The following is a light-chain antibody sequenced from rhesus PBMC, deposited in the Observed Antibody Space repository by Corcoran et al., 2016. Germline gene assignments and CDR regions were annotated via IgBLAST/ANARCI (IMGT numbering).Light chain of an antibody. V-gene: IGKV1-22*01. Sequence: DIQMTQSPSSLSASVGDTVTISFQASQGISRWIAGYKQKQGKATKLLIYEASSLQSGVPSRFRGIGSGTDFTLPIISLQPEDFATYYCLQYNSSPYSFGQGTKVAIK. CDR3: LQYNSSPYS. CDR1: QGISRW. CDR2: EAS. J-gene: IGKJ2*01.